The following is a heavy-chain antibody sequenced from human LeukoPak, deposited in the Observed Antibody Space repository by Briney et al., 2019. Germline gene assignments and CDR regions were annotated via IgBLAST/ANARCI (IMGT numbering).Heavy chain of an antibody. CDR1: GFTVSSSY. D-gene: IGHD6-6*01. CDR3: ARASQSLAFDY. V-gene: IGHV3-66*01. CDR2: FFNGGAT. Sequence: GGPLRLSCAASGFTVSSSYMSWVRQAPGRGLEWVSVFFNGGATSYADSVKGRITISSDNSENTLYLQMNSLRVEDTAVYYCARASQSLAFDYWGQGTLVTVSS. J-gene: IGHJ4*02.